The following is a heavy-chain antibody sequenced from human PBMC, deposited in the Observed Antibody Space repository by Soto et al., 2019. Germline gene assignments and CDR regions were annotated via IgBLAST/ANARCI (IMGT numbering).Heavy chain of an antibody. CDR3: ARGGAARPDY. D-gene: IGHD6-6*01. CDR1: GFTFSSYG. Sequence: GGSLRLSCAASGFTFSSYGMNWVRQAPGKGLAWVSYISSGRPTIQYADSVEGRFTISRDNAKNSLYLQMNSLRDEDTAVYYCARGGAARPDYWGQGTLVTVSS. CDR2: ISSGRPTI. J-gene: IGHJ4*02. V-gene: IGHV3-48*02.